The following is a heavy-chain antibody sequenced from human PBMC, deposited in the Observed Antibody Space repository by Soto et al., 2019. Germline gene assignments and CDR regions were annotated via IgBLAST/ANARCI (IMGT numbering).Heavy chain of an antibody. CDR1: GFTFSSYS. CDR3: ARDQPGYSYGYGLGY. D-gene: IGHD5-18*01. V-gene: IGHV3-21*01. CDR2: ISSSSSYI. Sequence: EVQLVESGGGLVKPGGSLRLSCAASGFTFSSYSMNWVRQAAGMGLEWVSSISSSSSYIYYADSVKGRFTISRDNAKNSLYLQMNSLRAEDTAVYYCARDQPGYSYGYGLGYWGQGTLVTVSS. J-gene: IGHJ4*02.